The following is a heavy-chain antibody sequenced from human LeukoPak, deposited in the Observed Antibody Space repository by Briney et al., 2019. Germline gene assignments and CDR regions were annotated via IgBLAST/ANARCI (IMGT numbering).Heavy chain of an antibody. Sequence: GGTLRLSCAASGFTFSSYGMSWVRQAPGKGLEWVSRLSGSGGSTYYADSVKGRFTISRDNSKNTLYLQTNSLRAEDTAVYYCAKWDTYYDSSGYYFYWGQGTLVTVSS. CDR1: GFTFSSYG. J-gene: IGHJ4*02. CDR3: AKWDTYYDSSGYYFY. D-gene: IGHD3-22*01. V-gene: IGHV3-23*01. CDR2: LSGSGGST.